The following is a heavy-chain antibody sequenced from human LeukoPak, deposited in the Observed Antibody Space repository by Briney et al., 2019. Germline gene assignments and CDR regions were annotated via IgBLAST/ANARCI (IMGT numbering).Heavy chain of an antibody. CDR2: IYYSGST. D-gene: IGHD2-2*01. V-gene: IGHV4-59*08. J-gene: IGHJ4*02. CDR3: ARHKKVVVVPAAIDY. CDR1: GGSISSYY. Sequence: SETLSLTCTVSGGSISSYYWSWIRQPPGKGLEWIGYIYYSGSTNYNPSLKSRVTISVDTSKNQFSLKLSSVTAADTAVYYCARHKKVVVVPAAIDYWGQGTLVTVSS.